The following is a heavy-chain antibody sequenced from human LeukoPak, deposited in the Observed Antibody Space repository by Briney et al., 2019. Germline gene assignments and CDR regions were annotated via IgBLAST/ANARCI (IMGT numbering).Heavy chain of an antibody. CDR2: ISSSGSTI. V-gene: IGHV3-48*03. CDR1: GFTFSSYE. CDR3: ARVWFGELLYTFDY. Sequence: GGSLRLSCAASGFTFSSYEMNWVRQAPGKGLEWVSYISSSGSTIYYADSVKGRFTISRDNAKNSLYLQMNSLRAEDTAVYYCARVWFGELLYTFDYWGQGTLVTVSS. J-gene: IGHJ4*02. D-gene: IGHD3-10*01.